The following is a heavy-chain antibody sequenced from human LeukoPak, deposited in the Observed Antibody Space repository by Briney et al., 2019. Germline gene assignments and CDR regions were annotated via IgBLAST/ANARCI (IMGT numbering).Heavy chain of an antibody. CDR3: ARDSGYCTTTNCFHPFDS. CDR1: GYTFTGYH. CDR2: IIPNSGAT. Sequence: ASVKVSCKASGYTFTGYHMHWARQAPGQRLKWMGWIIPNSGATRFAQKFQGRVTMTRDTSISTAYMELSGLRSDDTAVYYCARDSGYCTTTNCFHPFDSWGQGTLVTVSS. D-gene: IGHD2-2*01. V-gene: IGHV1-2*02. J-gene: IGHJ4*02.